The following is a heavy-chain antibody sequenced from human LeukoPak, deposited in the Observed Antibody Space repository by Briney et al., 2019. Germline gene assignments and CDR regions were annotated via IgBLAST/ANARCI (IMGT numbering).Heavy chain of an antibody. Sequence: GGSLRLSCAASRFTFSRYGMHWVRQAPGKGLEWVAFIRYDGSNKHYADSVKGRFTISRDNSKNTLYLQMNSLRAEDTAVYYCAKEGYCSGGSCYGDNWFDPWGQGTLVTVSS. V-gene: IGHV3-30*02. D-gene: IGHD2-15*01. CDR3: AKEGYCSGGSCYGDNWFDP. CDR1: RFTFSRYG. J-gene: IGHJ5*02. CDR2: IRYDGSNK.